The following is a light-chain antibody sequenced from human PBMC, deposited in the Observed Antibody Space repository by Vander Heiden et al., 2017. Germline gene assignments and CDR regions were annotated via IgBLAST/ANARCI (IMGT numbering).Light chain of an antibody. V-gene: IGLV6-57*01. CDR1: SGSIASNY. CDR3: QSYDSSNWV. J-gene: IGLJ3*02. Sequence: NFLLTQPHSVSESSGKTVTISCTRSSGSIASNYVQWYQQRPGSSPTTVIYEDNERPSGVPDRFSGSIDSSSNSVSLTISGLKTEDEADYYCQSYDSSNWVFGGGTKLTVL. CDR2: EDN.